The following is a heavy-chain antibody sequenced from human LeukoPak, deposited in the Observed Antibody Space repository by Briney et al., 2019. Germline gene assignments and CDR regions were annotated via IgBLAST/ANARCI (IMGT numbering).Heavy chain of an antibody. J-gene: IGHJ4*02. CDR2: IIPIFGTA. CDR3: ARGKTGSYYGDY. CDR1: GGTFSSYA. D-gene: IGHD1-26*01. V-gene: IGHV1-69*01. Sequence: SVKVSCKASGGTFSSYAISWVRQAPGQGLEWMGGIIPIFGTANYAQKFQGRVTITADESTSTAYMELSSLRSEDTAVYYCARGKTGSYYGDYWGQGTLATVSS.